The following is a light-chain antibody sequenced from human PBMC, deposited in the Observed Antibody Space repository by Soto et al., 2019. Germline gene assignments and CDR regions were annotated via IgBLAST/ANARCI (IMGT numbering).Light chain of an antibody. CDR2: GAS. V-gene: IGKV3-11*01. CDR1: QSVSSY. J-gene: IGKJ2*01. CDR3: QHRGKWPRT. Sequence: EILLTQSPATLSLSPGESATLSCRASQSVSSYLAWYQQRPGQAPRLLIYGASNRATDIPARFSGSGSGTDFTLIISSIEPEDFAVYYCQHRGKWPRTFGQGTKLEI.